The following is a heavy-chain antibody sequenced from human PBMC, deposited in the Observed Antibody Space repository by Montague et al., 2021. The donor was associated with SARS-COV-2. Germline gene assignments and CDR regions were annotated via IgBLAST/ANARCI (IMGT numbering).Heavy chain of an antibody. J-gene: IGHJ4*02. V-gene: IGHV4-31*03. CDR2: LYYNGMT. CDR3: ASSLPGNQFQFDY. CDR1: GGSITSGGYY. D-gene: IGHD1-14*01. Sequence: TLSLTCSVSGGSITSGGYYWTWIRQRPGGDLEWLGYLYYNGMTHYSPSLKSRASFPLDTSKNQFSLKLTSATATDSALYFCASSLPGNQFQFDYWGQGALVTVSS.